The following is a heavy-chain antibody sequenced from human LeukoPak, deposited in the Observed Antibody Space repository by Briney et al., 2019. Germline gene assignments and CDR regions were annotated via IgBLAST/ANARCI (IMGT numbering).Heavy chain of an antibody. CDR3: ARDRDPMDIVVVPAAPFDY. CDR1: GGSISSYY. V-gene: IGHV4-4*07. Sequence: KPSETLSLTCTVSGGSISSYYWSWIRQPAGKGLEWIGRICTSGSTNYNPSLKSRVTMSVDTSKNQFSLKLSSVTAADTAVYYCARDRDPMDIVVVPAAPFDYWGQGTPLTVSS. CDR2: ICTSGST. D-gene: IGHD2-2*03. J-gene: IGHJ4*02.